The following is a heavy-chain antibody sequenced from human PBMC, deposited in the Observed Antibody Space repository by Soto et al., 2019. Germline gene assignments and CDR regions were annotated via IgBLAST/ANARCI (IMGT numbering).Heavy chain of an antibody. D-gene: IGHD1-26*01. J-gene: IGHJ5*02. V-gene: IGHV4-30-4*01. CDR1: GGSISSGDYY. CDR3: ARESESYVDWIDL. Sequence: PSETLSLTCTVSGGSISSGDYYWSWIRQPPGKGLEWIGYIYYSGSTSYNPSLKSRVTISVGTSKNQFSLKLSSVTAADTAVYYFARESESYVDWIDLPGQATLVTVSS. CDR2: IYYSGST.